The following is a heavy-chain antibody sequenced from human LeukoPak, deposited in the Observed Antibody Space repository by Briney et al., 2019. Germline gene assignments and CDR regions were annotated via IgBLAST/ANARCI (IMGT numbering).Heavy chain of an antibody. D-gene: IGHD3-22*01. CDR2: INPNSGGT. CDR1: GYTFTGYY. Sequence: ASVKVSCKASGYTFTGYYMHWVRQAPGQGLEWMGWINPNSGGTNYAQKFQGRVTMTRDTSISTAYMELTRLRSDDTAVYYCARSLTITTRYGNWFGPWGQGTLATVSS. J-gene: IGHJ5*02. CDR3: ARSLTITTRYGNWFGP. V-gene: IGHV1-2*02.